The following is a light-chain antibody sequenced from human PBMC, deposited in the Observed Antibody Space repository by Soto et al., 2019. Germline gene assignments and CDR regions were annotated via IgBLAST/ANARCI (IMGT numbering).Light chain of an antibody. CDR1: SSDVGAYNY. Sequence: LTQPASVSGSPGQSITISCTGTSSDVGAYNYVSWYQQHPGKAPKLMIYDVSHRPSGVSHRFSGSKSGNTASLTISGLQAEDEADYYCGSYTTSSNYVFGTGTKGTVL. CDR3: GSYTTSSNYV. J-gene: IGLJ1*01. CDR2: DVS. V-gene: IGLV2-14*01.